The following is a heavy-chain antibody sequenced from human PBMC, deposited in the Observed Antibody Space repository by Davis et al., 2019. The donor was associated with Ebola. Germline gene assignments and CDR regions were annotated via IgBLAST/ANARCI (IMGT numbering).Heavy chain of an antibody. D-gene: IGHD5-12*01. CDR2: ISGSGGST. Sequence: GESLKISCAASGFTFSSYAMSWVRQAPGKGLEWVSAISGSGGSTYYADSVKGRFTISRDNAKNSLYLQMNSLRAEDTAVYYCARDSWLRLGFDLWGRGTLVTVSS. J-gene: IGHJ2*01. V-gene: IGHV3-23*01. CDR1: GFTFSSYA. CDR3: ARDSWLRLGFDL.